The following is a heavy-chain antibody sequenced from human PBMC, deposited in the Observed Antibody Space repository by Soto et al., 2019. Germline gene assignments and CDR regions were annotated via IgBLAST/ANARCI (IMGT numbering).Heavy chain of an antibody. J-gene: IGHJ5*02. CDR1: GFTFSNAW. V-gene: IGHV3-15*01. D-gene: IGHD1-26*01. Sequence: GGSLRLSCAASGFTFSNAWMSWVRQAPGKGLEWVGRIKSKTDGGTTDYAAPVKGRFTISRDGSKNTLYLQMNSLKTEDTAVYYCTTEESGSYEFDPWGQGTLVTVSS. CDR3: TTEESGSYEFDP. CDR2: IKSKTDGGTT.